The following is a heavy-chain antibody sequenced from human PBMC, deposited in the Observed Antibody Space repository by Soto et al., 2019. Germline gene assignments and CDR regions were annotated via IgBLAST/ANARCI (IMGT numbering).Heavy chain of an antibody. CDR2: IYYSGST. CDR1: GDSISSGGYY. Sequence: SETLSLTCTVSGDSISSGGYYWSWIRQHPGKGLEWIGYIYYSGSTYYNPSLKSRVTISVDTSKNQFSLKLSSVTAADTAVYYCARSFRVVPAAIDYYYYMDVWGKGTTVTVSS. V-gene: IGHV4-31*03. J-gene: IGHJ6*03. D-gene: IGHD2-2*02. CDR3: ARSFRVVPAAIDYYYYMDV.